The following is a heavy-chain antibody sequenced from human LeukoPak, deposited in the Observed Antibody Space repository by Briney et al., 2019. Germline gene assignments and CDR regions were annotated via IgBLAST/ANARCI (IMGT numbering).Heavy chain of an antibody. CDR1: GGTFRSYP. J-gene: IGHJ3*02. CDR2: IMPSVNTR. Sequence: ASVKVSCKASGGTFRSYPINWVRQVPGQGPEWMGGIMPSVNTRNYVQKFQDRVTITTDESTITAYMELSSLRSEDTAVYFCARYSSSINAFDIWGQGTMVTVSS. D-gene: IGHD6-6*01. CDR3: ARYSSSINAFDI. V-gene: IGHV1-69*05.